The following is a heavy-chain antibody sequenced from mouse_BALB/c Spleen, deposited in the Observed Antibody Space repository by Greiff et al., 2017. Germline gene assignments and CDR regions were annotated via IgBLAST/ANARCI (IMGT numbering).Heavy chain of an antibody. D-gene: IGHD2-2*01. J-gene: IGHJ2*01. V-gene: IGHV6-6*02. CDR2: IRLKSNNYAT. CDR3: TRGYGYDGLDY. CDR1: GFTFSNYW. Sequence: EVMLVESGGGLVQPGGSMKLSCVASGFTFSNYWMNWVRQSPEKGLEWVAEIRLKSNNYATHYAESVKGRFTISRDDSKSSVYLQMNNLRAEDTGIYYCTRGYGYDGLDYWGQGTTLTVSS.